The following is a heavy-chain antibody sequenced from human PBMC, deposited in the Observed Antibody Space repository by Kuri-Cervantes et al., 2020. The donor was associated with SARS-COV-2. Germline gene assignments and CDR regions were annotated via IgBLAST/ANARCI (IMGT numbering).Heavy chain of an antibody. J-gene: IGHJ4*02. CDR3: ATTLEPDRYWIAAAGNFDY. V-gene: IGHV1-24*01. Sequence: ASVKVSCKVSGYTLTELSMHWVRQAPGKGLEWMGGFDPEDGETIYAQKFQGRVTMTEDTSTDTAYMELSSLRSEDTAVYYCATTLEPDRYWIAAAGNFDYWGQGTLVTVSS. CDR2: FDPEDGET. CDR1: GYTLTELS. D-gene: IGHD6-13*01.